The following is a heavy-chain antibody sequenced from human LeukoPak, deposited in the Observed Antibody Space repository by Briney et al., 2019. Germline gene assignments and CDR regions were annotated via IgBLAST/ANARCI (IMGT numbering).Heavy chain of an antibody. CDR1: RFPFSIYE. Sequence: GGSLRLSCVVSRFPFSIYEMNWVRQAPGKGLEWVSNIHSSGTVKYYSDSVKGRFSISRDNAKSSLYLQMNSLRVEDTAVYYCALLTVASDFDYWGQGALVTVSS. CDR3: ALLTVASDFDY. CDR2: IHSSGTVK. V-gene: IGHV3-48*03. J-gene: IGHJ4*02. D-gene: IGHD5-12*01.